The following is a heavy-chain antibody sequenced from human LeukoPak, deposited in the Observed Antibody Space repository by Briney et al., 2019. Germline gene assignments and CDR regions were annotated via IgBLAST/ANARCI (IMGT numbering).Heavy chain of an antibody. CDR2: ISGSGSNT. D-gene: IGHD2-2*01. J-gene: IGHJ6*03. CDR1: GFTFRSYG. Sequence: GGSLRLSCAASGFTFRSYGMSWVRQAPGKGLEWVSLISGSGSNTNYADSVKGRFTIFRDNSKNTLYMQMNSLRAEDTAVYYCAKTRGSSFYYYMDVWGRGTTVTISS. CDR3: AKTRGSSFYYYMDV. V-gene: IGHV3-23*01.